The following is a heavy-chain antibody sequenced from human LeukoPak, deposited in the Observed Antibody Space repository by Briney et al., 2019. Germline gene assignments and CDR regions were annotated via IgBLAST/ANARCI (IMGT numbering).Heavy chain of an antibody. CDR3: ARCGEPSYDILTGYSRLDF. CDR2: IIPIFGTA. V-gene: IGHV1-69*13. CDR1: GGTFSSYA. Sequence: ASVKVSCKASGGTFSSYAISWVRQAPGQGLEWMGGIIPIFGTANYAQKFQGRVTITADESTSTAYMELSSLRSEDTAVYYCARCGEPSYDILTGYSRLDFWGQGTLVTVSS. D-gene: IGHD3-9*01. J-gene: IGHJ4*02.